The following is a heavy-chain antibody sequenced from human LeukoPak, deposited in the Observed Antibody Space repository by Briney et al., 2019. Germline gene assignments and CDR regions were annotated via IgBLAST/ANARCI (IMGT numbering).Heavy chain of an antibody. CDR1: GGTFSSYA. CDR2: IIPIFGTA. V-gene: IGHV1-69*13. D-gene: IGHD5-18*01. Sequence: ASVKVSCKASGGTFSSYAISWVREAPGQGLEWMGGIIPIFGTANYAQKFQGRVTITAHESTRTAYMELSSLRSEDTAVYYCATDVDTAMDVHAVDIWGQGTMVTVSS. CDR3: ATDVDTAMDVHAVDI. J-gene: IGHJ3*02.